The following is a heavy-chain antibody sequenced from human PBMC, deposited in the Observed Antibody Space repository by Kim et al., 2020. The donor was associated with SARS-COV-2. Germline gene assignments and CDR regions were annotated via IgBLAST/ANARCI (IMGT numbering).Heavy chain of an antibody. V-gene: IGHV3-74*01. CDR3: ARGMFRNGLDV. Sequence: GGSLRLSCAASGFTFRSYWINWVRQAPGKGLVWVSRMSSDASTTNYADSVKGRFTMSRDNAENTVYLQMNSLRGDDTAVYYCARGMFRNGLDVWGQGTTVTVSS. CDR2: MSSDASTT. D-gene: IGHD1-1*01. J-gene: IGHJ6*02. CDR1: GFTFRSYW.